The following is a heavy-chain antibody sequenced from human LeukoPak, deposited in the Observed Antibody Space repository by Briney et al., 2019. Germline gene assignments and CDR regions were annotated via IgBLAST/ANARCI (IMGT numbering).Heavy chain of an antibody. V-gene: IGHV3-21*01. CDR2: INSSSSYI. CDR1: RFTLSSYS. CDR3: ARGRSLADP. Sequence: GGSLRLSCAASRFTLSSYSMNWVRQAPGKGLEGVSSINSSSSYIYYADSVKGRFTIPRDNAKNSLYLQMNSLRAEDTAVYYCARGRSLADPWGQGTLVTVSS. J-gene: IGHJ5*02.